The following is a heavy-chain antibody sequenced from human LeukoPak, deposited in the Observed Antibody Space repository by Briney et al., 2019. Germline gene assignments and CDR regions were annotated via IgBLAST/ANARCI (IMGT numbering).Heavy chain of an antibody. J-gene: IGHJ3*02. CDR1: GYTFTSYG. Sequence: ASVKVSCKASGYTFTSYGISWVRQAPGQGLEWMGWISAYNGNTNYAQKLQGRVTMTTDTSTSTAYMELRSLRSDDTAVYYCARVWSGGYCSSTSCPNDAFDIWGQGTMVTVSS. V-gene: IGHV1-18*01. CDR3: ARVWSGGYCSSTSCPNDAFDI. CDR2: ISAYNGNT. D-gene: IGHD2-2*01.